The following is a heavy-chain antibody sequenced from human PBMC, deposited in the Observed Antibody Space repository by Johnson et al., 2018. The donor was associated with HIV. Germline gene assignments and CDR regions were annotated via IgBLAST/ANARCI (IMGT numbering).Heavy chain of an antibody. Sequence: QVQVVESGGGVVQPGRSLRLSCAASGFTFSSYAMHWVRQAPGKGLEWVAVISYDGSNNYYADSVTGRFTISRDNSKNTLYRQMNSLRDEDTAVYYRAGREAILGIVRNALDMWGQGTMVTVSS. CDR2: ISYDGSNN. CDR1: GFTFSSYA. CDR3: AGREAILGIVRNALDM. D-gene: IGHD7-27*01. V-gene: IGHV3-30*04. J-gene: IGHJ3*02.